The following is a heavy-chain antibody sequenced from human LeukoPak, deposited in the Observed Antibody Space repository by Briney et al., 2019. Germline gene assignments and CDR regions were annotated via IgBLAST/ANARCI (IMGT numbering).Heavy chain of an antibody. CDR2: IYTSGST. J-gene: IGHJ6*03. CDR3: ARVRGSGFCSGSSCAKDPGYYYYMDV. D-gene: IGHD2-2*01. CDR1: GGSISSYY. Sequence: PSETLSLTCTVSGGSISSYYWSWIRQPPGKGLEWIGYIYTSGSTNYNPPLKSRVTISVDTSKNQFSLKLSSATAADTAVYYCARVRGSGFCSGSSCAKDPGYYYYMDVWGKGTTVTVSS. V-gene: IGHV4-4*09.